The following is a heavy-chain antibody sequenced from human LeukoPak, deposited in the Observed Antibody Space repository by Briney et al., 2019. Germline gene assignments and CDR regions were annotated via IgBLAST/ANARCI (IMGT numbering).Heavy chain of an antibody. J-gene: IGHJ4*02. V-gene: IGHV3-21*04. D-gene: IGHD3-16*01. CDR3: ARSLGIGPHYFDN. Sequence: GGSLRLFCAASGFTFSTYSMNWVRQALGNGLDWVPSISGSSTYLYDADSLKGRFTISRDNAKNSLYLQMNSLRAEDTAVYYCARSLGIGPHYFDNRGQGTLVTVSS. CDR2: ISGSSTYL. CDR1: GFTFSTYS.